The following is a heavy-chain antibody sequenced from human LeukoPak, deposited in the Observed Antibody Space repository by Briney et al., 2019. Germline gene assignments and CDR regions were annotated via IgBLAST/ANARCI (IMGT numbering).Heavy chain of an antibody. CDR3: ARRGDGYNSYDY. D-gene: IGHD5-24*01. V-gene: IGHV1-8*03. CDR2: MNPNSGNT. J-gene: IGHJ4*02. Sequence: ASVKVSCKASGYTFTSYAINWVRQATGQGLEWMGWMNPNSGNTGYAQKFQGRVTITRNTSISTAYMELSSLRSEDTAVYYCARRGDGYNSYDYWGQGTLVTVSS. CDR1: GYTFTSYA.